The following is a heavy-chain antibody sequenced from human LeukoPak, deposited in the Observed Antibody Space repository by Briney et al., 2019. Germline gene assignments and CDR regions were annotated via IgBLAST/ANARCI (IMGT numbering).Heavy chain of an antibody. CDR3: AKAYCGGDCHIPTAFDY. CDR2: ISSSGSTI. CDR1: GFTFSSYA. J-gene: IGHJ4*02. V-gene: IGHV3-48*04. Sequence: PGGSLRLSCAASGFTFSSYAMHWVRQAPGKGLEWVSYISSSGSTIYYADSVKGRFTISRDNAKNSLYLQMNSLRAEDTAVYYCAKAYCGGDCHIPTAFDYWGQGTLVTVSS. D-gene: IGHD2-21*02.